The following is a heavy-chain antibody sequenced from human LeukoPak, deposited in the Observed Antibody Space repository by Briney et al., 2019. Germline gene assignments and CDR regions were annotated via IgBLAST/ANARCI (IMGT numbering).Heavy chain of an antibody. CDR3: AREDSSGWQYYFDY. Sequence: PGGSLRLSCVASGFTVSNKYMSWVRQAPGKGLEWVSVLYNASSTYYADSVKGRFTISRDNSKNTLYLQMYSLRAEDTAVYYCAREDSSGWQYYFDYWGQGTLVTVSS. CDR2: LYNASST. J-gene: IGHJ4*02. CDR1: GFTVSNKY. V-gene: IGHV3-53*01. D-gene: IGHD6-19*01.